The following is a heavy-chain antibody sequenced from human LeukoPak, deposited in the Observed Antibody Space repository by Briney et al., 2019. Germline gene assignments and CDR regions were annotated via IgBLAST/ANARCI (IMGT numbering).Heavy chain of an antibody. Sequence: GGSLRLSCAASGFTFDDYGMSWVRQAPGKGLEWVSGINWNGGSTGYADSVKGRFTISRDNSKNTLYLQMNSLRAEDTAVYYCAKDRSSFDYWGQGTLVTVSS. CDR3: AKDRSSFDY. CDR2: INWNGGST. J-gene: IGHJ4*02. CDR1: GFTFDDYG. V-gene: IGHV3-20*04. D-gene: IGHD6-6*01.